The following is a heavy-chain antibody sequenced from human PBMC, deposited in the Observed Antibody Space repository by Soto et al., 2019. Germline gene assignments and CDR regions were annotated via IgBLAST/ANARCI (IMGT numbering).Heavy chain of an antibody. CDR1: GFTFSSYA. CDR2: ISGSGGST. V-gene: IGHV3-23*01. Sequence: GGSLRLSCAASGFTFSSYAMSWVRQAPGKGLEWVSAISGSGGSTYYADSVKGRFTISRDNSKNTLYLQMNSLRAEDTAVYYCAKVRSYYDSSGYYLFDYWGQGTLVTVS. CDR3: AKVRSYYDSSGYYLFDY. D-gene: IGHD3-22*01. J-gene: IGHJ4*02.